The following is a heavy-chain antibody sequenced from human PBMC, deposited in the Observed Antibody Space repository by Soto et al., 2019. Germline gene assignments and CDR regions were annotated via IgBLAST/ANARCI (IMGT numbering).Heavy chain of an antibody. CDR1: GFTFSNAW. J-gene: IGHJ5*02. CDR2: IKSKTDGGTT. Sequence: GGSLRLSCAASGFTFSNAWMSWVRQAPGKGLEWVGRIKSKTDGGTTDYAAPVKGRLTISRDDSKNTLYLQMNSLKTEDTAVYYCTARFTWGHNWFDPWGQGTLVTVSS. D-gene: IGHD3-3*01. V-gene: IGHV3-15*01. CDR3: TARFTWGHNWFDP.